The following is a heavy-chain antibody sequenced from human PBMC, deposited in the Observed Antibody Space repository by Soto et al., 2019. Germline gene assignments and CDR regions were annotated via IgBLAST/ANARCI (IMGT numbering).Heavy chain of an antibody. D-gene: IGHD6-6*01. CDR2: ISAYNGNT. CDR1: GYTFTNYG. Sequence: ASVNVSYTASGYTFTNYGITWVRQAPGQGLEWMGWISAYNGNTHYTQRLQGRVTMTTDTSTSTAYMELRGLRSDDTAVYYCASVRQLVGFFYYYLDVWGKGTTVTVSS. V-gene: IGHV1-18*01. J-gene: IGHJ6*03. CDR3: ASVRQLVGFFYYYLDV.